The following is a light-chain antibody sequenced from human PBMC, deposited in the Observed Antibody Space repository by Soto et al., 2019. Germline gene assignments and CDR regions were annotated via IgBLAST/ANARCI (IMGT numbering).Light chain of an antibody. Sequence: QPVLTQPPSVSGAPGQRVTISCTGSSSNIGAGYDVHWYQQLPGTAPKLLIYGNSNRPSGVPDRFSGSKSGTSASLAITGLQAEDEADYYCQSYDSRLSVVVFGGGTKRTVL. V-gene: IGLV1-40*01. CDR1: SSNIGAGYD. CDR2: GNS. J-gene: IGLJ2*01. CDR3: QSYDSRLSVVV.